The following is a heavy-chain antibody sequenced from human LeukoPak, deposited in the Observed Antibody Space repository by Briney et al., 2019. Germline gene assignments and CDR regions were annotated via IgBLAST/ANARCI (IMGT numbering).Heavy chain of an antibody. D-gene: IGHD2-2*01. Sequence: ASVKVSCKASGYTFTSYGISWVRQAPGQGLEWMGWINAGNGNTKYSQKFQGRVTITRDTSASTAYMELSSLRSEDTAVYCCARDTILDYWGQGTLVTISS. V-gene: IGHV1-3*01. J-gene: IGHJ4*02. CDR2: INAGNGNT. CDR1: GYTFTSYG. CDR3: ARDTILDY.